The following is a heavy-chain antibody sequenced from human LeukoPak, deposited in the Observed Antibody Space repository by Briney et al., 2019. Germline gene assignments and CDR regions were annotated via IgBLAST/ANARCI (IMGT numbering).Heavy chain of an antibody. Sequence: GGSLRLSCAGSGFTFSGSAMSWVRQAPGKGLEWVSSISGSGGGTYYADSVKGRFTISRDNSKNTLYLQMNSLRAEDTAIYYCAKVLYGSGSYYNWYFDYWGQGTLVTVSS. V-gene: IGHV3-23*01. CDR3: AKVLYGSGSYYNWYFDY. D-gene: IGHD3-10*01. CDR2: ISGSGGGT. CDR1: GFTFSGSA. J-gene: IGHJ4*02.